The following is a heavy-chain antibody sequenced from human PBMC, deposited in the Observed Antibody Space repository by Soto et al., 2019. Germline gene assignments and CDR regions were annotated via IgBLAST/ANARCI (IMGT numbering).Heavy chain of an antibody. Sequence: KPSETLSLTCTVSGGSISHYYWSWIRQPPGKGLEWIGYIFYSGSTNYNPSLKSRVTISVDTSKGQFSLKLRSVTAADTAVYFCARIKSGYSYGSIIDFWGKGTLVTVSS. V-gene: IGHV4-59*01. CDR1: GGSISHYY. J-gene: IGHJ4*02. CDR2: IFYSGST. CDR3: ARIKSGYSYGSIIDF. D-gene: IGHD5-18*01.